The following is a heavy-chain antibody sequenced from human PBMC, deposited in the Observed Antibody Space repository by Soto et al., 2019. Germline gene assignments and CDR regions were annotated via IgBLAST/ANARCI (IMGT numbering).Heavy chain of an antibody. Sequence: SETLSLTCTVSGGSISSYYWSWIRQPPGKGLEWIGYIYYSGSTNYNPSLKSRVTISVDTSKNQFSLKLSSVTAADTAVYYCARAKDDFWSGYYTWSQGTLVTVSS. V-gene: IGHV4-59*01. CDR1: GGSISSYY. CDR3: ARAKDDFWSGYYT. J-gene: IGHJ5*02. CDR2: IYYSGST. D-gene: IGHD3-3*01.